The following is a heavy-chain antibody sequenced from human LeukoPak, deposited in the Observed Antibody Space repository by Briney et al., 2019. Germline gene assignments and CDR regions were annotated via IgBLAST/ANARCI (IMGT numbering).Heavy chain of an antibody. J-gene: IGHJ3*02. Sequence: SETLSLTCTVSGDSISSSSSYWGWIRQPPGKGLEWIGSIYYSGNTYYNTSLKSRVTISVDTSKNQFSPKLSSVTAADTAVYYCARDGSAYCSSTSCYSAPNDAFDIWGQGTMVTVSS. CDR1: GDSISSSSSY. CDR2: IYYSGNT. D-gene: IGHD2-2*01. V-gene: IGHV4-39*07. CDR3: ARDGSAYCSSTSCYSAPNDAFDI.